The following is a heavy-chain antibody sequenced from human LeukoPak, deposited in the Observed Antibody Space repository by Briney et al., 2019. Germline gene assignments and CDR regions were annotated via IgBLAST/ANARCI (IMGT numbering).Heavy chain of an antibody. Sequence: GAPVKVSCKASGYTFTSYGINWVRQAPGQGLEWMGWINVYNGNTSNAQKLQGRVTMTTDTSTSTAYMELRSLRSDDTAVYYCASAGIDRWELLTHAFDIWGQGTMVTVSS. CDR2: INVYNGNT. J-gene: IGHJ3*02. CDR1: GYTFTSYG. CDR3: ASAGIDRWELLTHAFDI. V-gene: IGHV1-18*01. D-gene: IGHD1-26*01.